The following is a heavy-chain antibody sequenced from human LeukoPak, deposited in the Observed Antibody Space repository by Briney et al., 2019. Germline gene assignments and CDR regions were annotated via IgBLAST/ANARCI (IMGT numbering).Heavy chain of an antibody. J-gene: IGHJ4*02. Sequence: SGTLSLTCAVSGGSISSSNWWSWVRQPPGKGLEWIGEIYHSGSTNYNPSLKSRVTISVDRSKNQFSLKLSSVTAADTAVYYCARDRCGGDCYSDYWGQGTLVTVSS. CDR1: GGSISSSNW. V-gene: IGHV4-4*02. D-gene: IGHD2-21*01. CDR3: ARDRCGGDCYSDY. CDR2: IYHSGST.